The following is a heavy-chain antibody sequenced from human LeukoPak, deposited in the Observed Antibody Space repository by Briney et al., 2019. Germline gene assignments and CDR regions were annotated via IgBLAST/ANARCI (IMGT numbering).Heavy chain of an antibody. J-gene: IGHJ3*02. CDR2: IYYSGST. D-gene: IGHD5-18*01. CDR3: ARSSYGPYAFDI. V-gene: IGHV4-39*07. CDR1: GGSISSSSYY. Sequence: SETLSLTCTVSGGSISSSSYYWGWLRQPPGKGLEWIGSIYYSGSTNYNPSLKSRVTISVDTSKNQFSLKLSSVTAADTAVYYCARSSYGPYAFDIWGQETMVTVSS.